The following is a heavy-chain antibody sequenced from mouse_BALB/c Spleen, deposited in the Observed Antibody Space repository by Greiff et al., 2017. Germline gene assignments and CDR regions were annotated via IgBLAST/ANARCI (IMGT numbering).Heavy chain of an antibody. Sequence: EVQVVESGGGLVQPGGSRKLSCAASGFTFSSFGMHWVRQAPEKGLEWVAYISSGSSTIYYADTVKGRFTISRDNPKNTLFLQMTSLRSEDTAMYYCARSRAMDYWGQGTSVTVSS. V-gene: IGHV5-17*02. CDR2: ISSGSSTI. CDR1: GFTFSSFG. J-gene: IGHJ4*01. CDR3: ARSRAMDY. D-gene: IGHD3-3*01.